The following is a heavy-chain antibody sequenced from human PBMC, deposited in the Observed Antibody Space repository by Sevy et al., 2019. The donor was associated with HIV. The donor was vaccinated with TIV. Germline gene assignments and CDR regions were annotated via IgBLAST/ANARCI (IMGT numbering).Heavy chain of an antibody. V-gene: IGHV4-31*03. D-gene: IGHD6-19*01. J-gene: IGHJ6*02. CDR2: IHYSGRT. CDR3: ARDHGYSNGWFPYYYYYGMDV. CDR1: GGSISSGGYY. Sequence: SETLSLTCTVSGGSISSGGYYWSWIRQHPGKGLEWIGYIHYSGRTYYNPSLKSRVTISLDTSKNQFSLRLRSVTAADTAVYYCARDHGYSNGWFPYYYYYGMDVWGPGTTVTVSS.